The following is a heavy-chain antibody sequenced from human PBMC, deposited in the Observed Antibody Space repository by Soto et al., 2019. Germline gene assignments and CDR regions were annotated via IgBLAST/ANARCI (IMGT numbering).Heavy chain of an antibody. D-gene: IGHD6-13*01. Sequence: AASVKVSCKASGYTFTSYGIHWVRQAPGQRLEWMGWINAANGDTKYSPKFQGRVTITRDTSASTAYMELSSLRSEDTAVYYYVRRHVSATGIDWFDPWGQGTLVIVSS. CDR3: VRRHVSATGIDWFDP. CDR2: INAANGDT. CDR1: GYTFTSYG. J-gene: IGHJ5*02. V-gene: IGHV1-3*01.